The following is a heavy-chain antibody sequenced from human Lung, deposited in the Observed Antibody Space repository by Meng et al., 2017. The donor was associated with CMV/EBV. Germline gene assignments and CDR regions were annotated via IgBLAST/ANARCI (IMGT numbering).Heavy chain of an antibody. CDR2: INPNSGVT. CDR3: ERVGSGWFSEVDY. Sequence: ASVKVSCKASGYTFTGHHVHWVRQAPGQGLEWMGWINPNSGVTNYAQKFQGRVTMTRDTSISTAYMELSRLGSDDTAVYHCERVGSGWFSEVDYWGQGSLVTVSS. J-gene: IGHJ4*02. D-gene: IGHD6-19*01. V-gene: IGHV1-2*02. CDR1: GYTFTGHH.